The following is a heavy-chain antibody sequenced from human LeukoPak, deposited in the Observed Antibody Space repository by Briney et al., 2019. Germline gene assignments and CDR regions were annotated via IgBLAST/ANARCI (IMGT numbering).Heavy chain of an antibody. D-gene: IGHD4-11*01. J-gene: IGHJ4*02. CDR3: ARRIPYSSRSDY. V-gene: IGHV4-59*12. CDR1: GGSISSYY. CDR2: IYYSGST. Sequence: SETLSLTCTVSGGSISSYYWSWIRQPPGKGLEWIGYIYYSGSTNYNPSLKSRVTISVDTSKNQFSLQLSSVTAADTAVYYCARRIPYSSRSDYWGQGTLVTVSS.